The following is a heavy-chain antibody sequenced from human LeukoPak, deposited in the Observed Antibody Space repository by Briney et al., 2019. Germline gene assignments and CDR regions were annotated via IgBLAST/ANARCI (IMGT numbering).Heavy chain of an antibody. J-gene: IGHJ6*02. CDR3: ARHLRSTYGMDV. V-gene: IGHV4-59*08. Sequence: PSETLSLTCTVSGGSISSYYWSWIRQPPGKGLEWIGYIYYSGSTNYNPSLKSRVTISVDTSKNQFSLKLSSVTAADTAVYHCARHLRSTYGMDVWGQGTTVTVSS. D-gene: IGHD2-2*01. CDR2: IYYSGST. CDR1: GGSISSYY.